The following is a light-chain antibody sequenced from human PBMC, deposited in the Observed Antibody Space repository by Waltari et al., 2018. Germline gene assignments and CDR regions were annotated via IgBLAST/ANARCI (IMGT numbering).Light chain of an antibody. V-gene: IGKV3-15*01. J-gene: IGKJ2*01. CDR1: QSVSTN. CDR2: SAS. Sequence: EIVMTQSPVTLSVSPGERATLSCRASQSVSTNSAWYRQRPGQAPRLLMYSASTRASGLPARFSGSGSGTEFTLTISSLHSEDFAVYYCQQYNDWPRTFGQGTKLEI. CDR3: QQYNDWPRT.